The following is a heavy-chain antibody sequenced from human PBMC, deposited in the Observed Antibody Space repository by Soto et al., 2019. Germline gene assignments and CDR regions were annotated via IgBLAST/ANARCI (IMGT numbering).Heavy chain of an antibody. V-gene: IGHV1-8*01. Sequence: QVQLVQSGAEVKKPGASLKVSCKAFGYPFTVYDVNWVRKAPGQGLEGMGWMNPNSGNTGYAQKFQGRVTMTRNTSISTAYMELSSLRSEDTAVYYCARTLYGDNVDYWGQGTLVTVSS. J-gene: IGHJ4*02. CDR1: GYPFTVYD. D-gene: IGHD4-17*01. CDR3: ARTLYGDNVDY. CDR2: MNPNSGNT.